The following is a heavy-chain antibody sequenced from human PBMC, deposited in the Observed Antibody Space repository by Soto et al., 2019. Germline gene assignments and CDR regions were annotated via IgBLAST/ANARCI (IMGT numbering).Heavy chain of an antibody. CDR2: IYYSGST. CDR1: GGSISSSSYY. J-gene: IGHJ4*02. V-gene: IGHV4-39*01. D-gene: IGHD2-15*01. CDR3: ARHTPAISISDH. Sequence: SETLSLTCTVSGGSISSSSYYWGWIRQSPGKGLEWIGSIYYSGSTYYNPSLKSRVTISVDTSRNQFSLKLSSVTAADTAVYYCARHTPAISISDHWGQGTLVTVS.